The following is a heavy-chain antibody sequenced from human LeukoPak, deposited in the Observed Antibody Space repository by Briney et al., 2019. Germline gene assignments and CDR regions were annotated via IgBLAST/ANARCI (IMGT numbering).Heavy chain of an antibody. D-gene: IGHD1-1*01. CDR1: DDSITNYY. Sequence: SETLSLTCTVSDDSITNYYGTWIRQPPGKGLEWIGYIYYSGSTNYNASVQSRVTISVDTSKNQFSLKLSSVTAADTAVYYCARGPQLGIDYWGQGTLVTVSS. CDR2: IYYSGST. CDR3: ARGPQLGIDY. J-gene: IGHJ4*02. V-gene: IGHV4-59*12.